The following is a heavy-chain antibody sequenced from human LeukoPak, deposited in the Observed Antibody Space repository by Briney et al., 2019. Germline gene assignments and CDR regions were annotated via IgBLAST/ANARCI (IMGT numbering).Heavy chain of an antibody. Sequence: PGGSLRLSCTASGFTFSTYGMHWVRQAPGKGLEWVAFIRYDGSNKYYADSVKGRFTISRDNSKNTVYLQMNSLRPEDTAVYYCAEDKEETNYYDYGVDVWGQGTTVTVSS. CDR2: IRYDGSNK. J-gene: IGHJ6*01. CDR3: AEDKEETNYYDYGVDV. V-gene: IGHV3-30*02. D-gene: IGHD1-14*01. CDR1: GFTFSTYG.